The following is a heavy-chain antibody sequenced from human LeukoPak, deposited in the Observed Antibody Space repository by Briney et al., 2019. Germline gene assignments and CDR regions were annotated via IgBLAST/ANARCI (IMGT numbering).Heavy chain of an antibody. CDR2: IKQDGSEK. D-gene: IGHD2-2*01. CDR3: ARDIVVVPAANYYYYCGMDV. V-gene: IGHV3-7*01. J-gene: IGHJ6*02. CDR1: GFTFSSYW. Sequence: GGSLRLSCAASGFTFSSYWMSWVRQAPGKGLEWVSNIKQDGSEKYYVDSVKGRFTISRDNAKNSLYLQMNSLRAEDTAVYYCARDIVVVPAANYYYYCGMDVWGQGTTVTVSS.